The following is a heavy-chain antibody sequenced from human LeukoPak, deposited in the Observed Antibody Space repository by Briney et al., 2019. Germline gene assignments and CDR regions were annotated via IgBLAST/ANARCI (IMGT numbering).Heavy chain of an antibody. D-gene: IGHD3-22*01. CDR3: ARGYYSLGYFDY. V-gene: IGHV3-48*02. CDR2: ISSSNHAI. Sequence: PGGSLRLSCAASGFIFSSYSMSWVRQAPGKGLESLSYISSSNHAIYYADSVKGRFTISRDNAKNSLFLQMNSLRDEDTAVYYCARGYYSLGYFDYWGQGALVTVSS. J-gene: IGHJ4*02. CDR1: GFIFSSYS.